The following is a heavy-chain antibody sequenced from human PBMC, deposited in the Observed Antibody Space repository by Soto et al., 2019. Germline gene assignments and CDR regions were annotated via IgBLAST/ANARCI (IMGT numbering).Heavy chain of an antibody. V-gene: IGHV1-46*01. J-gene: IGHJ4*02. Sequence: QVQLVQSGAEVKKPGASVKVSCKASAYTLINYYIHWVRQAPGQGLEWMGIISRRGDSTTYAQKLQRSVTVNRDTSPSPDYMELSGLRSEETAVYYCVTEPANADHTPGFDYWGQGTLVTVSS. CDR2: ISRRGDST. CDR3: VTEPANADHTPGFDY. CDR1: AYTLINYY. D-gene: IGHD2-8*01.